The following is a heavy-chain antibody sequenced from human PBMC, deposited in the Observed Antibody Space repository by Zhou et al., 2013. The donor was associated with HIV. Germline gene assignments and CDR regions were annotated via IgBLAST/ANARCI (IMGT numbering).Heavy chain of an antibody. D-gene: IGHD3-10*01. V-gene: IGHV1-18*01. J-gene: IGHJ2*01. Sequence: QVQLVQSGAEVKKPGASVKVSCKASGYTFSSYGISWVRQAPGQGLEWMGWISAYSGNRKIAQKFQDRLLVTTDTSSNTAYMELKRLTSGDTAIYFCSRAGWFGKFLHYSDVWGQGTLVSVSS. CDR3: SRAGWFGKFLHYSDV. CDR1: GYTFSSYG. CDR2: ISAYSGNR.